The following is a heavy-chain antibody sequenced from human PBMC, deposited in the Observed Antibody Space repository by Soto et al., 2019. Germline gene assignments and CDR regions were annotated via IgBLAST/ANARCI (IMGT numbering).Heavy chain of an antibody. CDR2: ISSSSSTI. V-gene: IGHV3-48*02. CDR3: ARDGRDEDWDIVVVPAAMPAGYYYYGMDV. CDR1: GFTFSSYS. D-gene: IGHD2-2*01. Sequence: GGSLRLSCAASGFTFSSYSMNWVRQAPGKGLEWVSYISSSSSTIYYADSVKGRFTISRDNAKNSLYLQMNSLRDEDTAVYYCARDGRDEDWDIVVVPAAMPAGYYYYGMDVWGQGTTVTVSS. J-gene: IGHJ6*02.